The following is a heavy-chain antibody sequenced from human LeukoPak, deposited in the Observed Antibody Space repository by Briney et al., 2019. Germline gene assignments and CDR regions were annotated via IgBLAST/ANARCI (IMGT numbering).Heavy chain of an antibody. Sequence: GGSLRLSCAASGFTLSTYSMNWVRQAPGKGLEWVSSISSSSSYIYYADSVKGRFTISRDNAKNSLYLQMNSLRAEDTAVYYCARGNSLPFDYWGQGTLVTVSS. D-gene: IGHD4-23*01. CDR3: ARGNSLPFDY. CDR1: GFTLSTYS. CDR2: ISSSSSYI. J-gene: IGHJ4*02. V-gene: IGHV3-21*01.